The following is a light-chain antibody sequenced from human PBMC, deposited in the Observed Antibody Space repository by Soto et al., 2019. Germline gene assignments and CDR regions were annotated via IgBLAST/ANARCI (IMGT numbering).Light chain of an antibody. V-gene: IGKV1-39*01. CDR3: KPSYSTPPWT. J-gene: IGKJ1*01. CDR1: QSIVTY. CDR2: AAS. Sequence: DIQMTQSPSSLSASVGDRVTITCRASQSIVTYLNWYLQKPGKAPKLLIYAASNLQSGVPSRFSGSGSWTHFTLTISSLRPEDFATSFCKPSYSTPPWTFGQGTKVEIK.